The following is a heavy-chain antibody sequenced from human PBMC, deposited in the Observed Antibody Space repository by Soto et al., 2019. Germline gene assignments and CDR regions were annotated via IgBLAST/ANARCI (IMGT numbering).Heavy chain of an antibody. J-gene: IGHJ6*02. Sequence: PXATLSLTCAVYGGSFSGYYWSWIRQPPGKGLEWIGEINHSGSTNYNPSLKSRVTISVDTSKNQFSLKLSSVTAADTAVYYCARGGRGYYYYGMDVWGQGTTVTVSS. CDR3: ARGGRGYYYYGMDV. CDR2: INHSGST. CDR1: GGSFSGYY. V-gene: IGHV4-34*01.